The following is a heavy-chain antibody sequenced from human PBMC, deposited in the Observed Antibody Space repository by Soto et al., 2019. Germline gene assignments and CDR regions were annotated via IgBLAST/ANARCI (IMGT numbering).Heavy chain of an antibody. V-gene: IGHV1-69*06. CDR3: ARDPDYGGNSGLDLVGY. J-gene: IGHJ4*02. Sequence: QVQLVQSGAEVKKAGSSVMVSCKASGGSFNNFPINWVRQAPGQGLEWMGGIFPDFGTATYAQKFQGRVTITADRSTRTAYIELSSLTSEDTAVYYCARDPDYGGNSGLDLVGYWGQRTPVTVSS. D-gene: IGHD4-17*01. CDR1: GGSFNNFP. CDR2: IFPDFGTA.